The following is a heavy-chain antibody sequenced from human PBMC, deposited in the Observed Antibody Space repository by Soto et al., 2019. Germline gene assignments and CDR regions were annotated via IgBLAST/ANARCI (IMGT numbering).Heavy chain of an antibody. CDR2: IYYSGTT. J-gene: IGHJ4*02. CDR3: ARENVDIVARMIFDF. CDR1: GGSMRSYY. D-gene: IGHD5-12*01. V-gene: IGHV4-59*01. Sequence: QVQLQESGPGLVKSSETLSLTCTVSGGSMRSYYWHWFRQPPGEGLEWIGHIYYSGTTDYNPSLQSRLTISVDTSKNQFSLKLSSVTAADTATYYCARENVDIVARMIFDFWGQGTLVTASP.